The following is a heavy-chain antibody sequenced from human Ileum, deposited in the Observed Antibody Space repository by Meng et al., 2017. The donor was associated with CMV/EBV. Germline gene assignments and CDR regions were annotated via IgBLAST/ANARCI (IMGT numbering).Heavy chain of an antibody. Sequence: GESLKISCAASGFTVNSNYMSWVRQAPGKGLEWVSVIYSGGGTDYADSVKGRFTISRDNSKNTLYLQMSSLRPEDAAVYYCARDPRIYFYFGMDVWGQGTTVTVSS. V-gene: IGHV3-66*02. CDR1: GFTVNSNY. CDR3: ARDPRIYFYFGMDV. CDR2: IYSGGGT. J-gene: IGHJ6*02.